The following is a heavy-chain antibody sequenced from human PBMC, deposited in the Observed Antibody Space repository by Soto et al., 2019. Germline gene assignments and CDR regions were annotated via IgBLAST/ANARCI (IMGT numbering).Heavy chain of an antibody. V-gene: IGHV1-8*01. Sequence: QVQLVQSGAEVKKPGASVKVSCKASGYTFTSYDINWVRQATGQGLEWMGWMNPNSGNTGYAQKFQGRVTMTRNTPISTAYRELSSLRSEDTAVYYCARYYDILTGYPYGMDVWGKGTTVTVSS. D-gene: IGHD3-9*01. CDR1: GYTFTSYD. CDR3: ARYYDILTGYPYGMDV. J-gene: IGHJ6*04. CDR2: MNPNSGNT.